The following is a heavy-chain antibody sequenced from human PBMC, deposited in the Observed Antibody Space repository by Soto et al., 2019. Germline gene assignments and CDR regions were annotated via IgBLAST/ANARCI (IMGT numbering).Heavy chain of an antibody. CDR2: IESSSSNI. CDR3: ARVDGYTYPNDY. D-gene: IGHD5-12*01. CDR1: GFIFSTYG. J-gene: IGHJ4*02. V-gene: IGHV3-21*01. Sequence: EVQLVESGGGLVQPGGSLKLSCAASGFIFSTYGMIWVLQAPGQGLEWVSSIESSSSNIYYSDSVKGQFTISRDNAKNSLYLQMNSLRAEDTAVYYCARVDGYTYPNDYWGQGTLVTVSS.